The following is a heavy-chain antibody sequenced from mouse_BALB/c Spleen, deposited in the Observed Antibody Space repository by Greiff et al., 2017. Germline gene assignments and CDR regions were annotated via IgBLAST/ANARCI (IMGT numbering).Heavy chain of an antibody. CDR1: GYTFTSYW. D-gene: IGHD3-1*01. J-gene: IGHJ2*01. CDR3: ARWGSSGYLPYYFDY. Sequence: VQLVESGAELARPGASVKLSCKASGYTFTSYWMQWVKQRPGQGLEWIGAIYPGDGDTRYTQKFKGKATLTADKSSSTAYMQLSSLASEDSAVYYCARWGSSGYLPYYFDYWGQGTTLTVSS. V-gene: IGHV1-87*01. CDR2: IYPGDGDT.